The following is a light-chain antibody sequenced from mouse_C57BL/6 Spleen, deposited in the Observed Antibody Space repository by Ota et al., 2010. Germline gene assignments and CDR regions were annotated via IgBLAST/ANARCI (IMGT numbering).Light chain of an antibody. V-gene: IGKV9-120*01. Sequence: DIQMTQSPSSLSASLGERVSLTCRASQDIGSSLNWLQQEPDGTIKRLIYATSSLDSGVPQKFSAVGLVRLFSHHQQSLSSRSILSTYYCLQYASSPWTFGGGT. CDR3: LQYASSPWT. CDR2: ATS. CDR1: QDIGSS. J-gene: IGKJ1*01.